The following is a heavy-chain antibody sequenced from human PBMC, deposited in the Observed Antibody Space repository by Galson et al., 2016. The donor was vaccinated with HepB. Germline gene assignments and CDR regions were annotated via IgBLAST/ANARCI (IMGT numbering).Heavy chain of an antibody. J-gene: IGHJ6*02. D-gene: IGHD3-3*01. Sequence: SLRLSCAASGFTFSRFYMNWVRQAPGKGLEWVASIKEDGSEKYYVDSVKGRFTISRDNANNSLYLQMNTLRAEDTAVYYCARKGTYYDCWQGYYYYYGMDVWGQGTLVTVSS. V-gene: IGHV3-7*03. CDR1: GFTFSRFY. CDR3: ARKGTYYDCWQGYYYYYGMDV. CDR2: IKEDGSEK.